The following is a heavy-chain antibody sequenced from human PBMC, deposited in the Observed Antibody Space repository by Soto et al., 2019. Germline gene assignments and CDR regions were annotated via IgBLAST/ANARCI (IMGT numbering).Heavy chain of an antibody. CDR1: GFTFSSYW. CDR2: IKQDGSEK. Sequence: EVQLVESGGGLVQPGGSLRLSCAASGFTFSSYWMSWVRQAPGKGLEWVANIKQDGSEKYYVDSVKGRFTISRDNAKNARYLQMNSLRAEDTAVYYCARGGAGDYGNNPVLDYWGQGTLVTVSS. J-gene: IGHJ4*02. D-gene: IGHD3-10*01. V-gene: IGHV3-7*01. CDR3: ARGGAGDYGNNPVLDY.